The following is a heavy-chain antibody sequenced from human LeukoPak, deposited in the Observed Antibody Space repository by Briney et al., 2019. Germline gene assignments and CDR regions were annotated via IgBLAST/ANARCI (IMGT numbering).Heavy chain of an antibody. CDR2: FYTSGST. Sequence: SETLSLTCTVSGGSIRSYYWSWIRQPAGQGLEWIGRFYTSGSTNYNPSLKSRATMSVDTSKNQFSLKLSSVTAADTAVYYCARESINGWFDPWGQGTLVTVSS. J-gene: IGHJ5*02. CDR3: ARESINGWFDP. V-gene: IGHV4-4*07. CDR1: GGSIRSYY. D-gene: IGHD6-6*01.